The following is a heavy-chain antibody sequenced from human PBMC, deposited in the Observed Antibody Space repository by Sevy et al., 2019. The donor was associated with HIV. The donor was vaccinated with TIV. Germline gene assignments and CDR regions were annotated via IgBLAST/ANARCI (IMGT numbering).Heavy chain of an antibody. V-gene: IGHV1-8*01. CDR1: GYTFTSYD. CDR3: ARGGTGNYYDLDY. CDR2: RNPNSGNT. D-gene: IGHD1-26*01. J-gene: IGHJ4*02. Sequence: ASVKVSCKASGYTFTSYDINWVRQATGQGLEWMGWRNPNSGNTGYAQKFQGRVSMTRNTSISTAYMELSSLRSEDTAVYYCARGGTGNYYDLDYWGQRTLVTVSS.